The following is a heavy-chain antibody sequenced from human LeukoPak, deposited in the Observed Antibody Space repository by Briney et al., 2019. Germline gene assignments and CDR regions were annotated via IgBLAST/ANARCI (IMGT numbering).Heavy chain of an antibody. Sequence: GGSLRLSCAASGFSVSNKYMSWVRQAPGKGLEWVSVIYTGGDTYYAVSVGGRFTIHRDNSKNTVNLQMNSLRAEDTALYYCAGGQMFTGGGFEHWGQGTLVTVSS. V-gene: IGHV3-53*01. D-gene: IGHD2-8*02. CDR1: GFSVSNKY. CDR3: AGGQMFTGGGFEH. CDR2: IYTGGDT. J-gene: IGHJ4*02.